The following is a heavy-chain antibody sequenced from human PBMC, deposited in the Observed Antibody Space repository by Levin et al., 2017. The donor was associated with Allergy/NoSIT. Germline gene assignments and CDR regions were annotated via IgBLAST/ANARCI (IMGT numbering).Heavy chain of an antibody. CDR2: INHSGST. D-gene: IGHD2-2*01. CDR1: GGSFSGYY. Sequence: SQTLSLTCAVYGGSFSGYYWTWIRQPPGKGLEWIGEINHSGSTNYNPSLKSRVTISVDTSKNQFSLKLSSVTAADTAVYYCARGRRSQLPKNYYYYYYMDVWDKGTTVTVSS. CDR3: ARGRRSQLPKNYYYYYYMDV. J-gene: IGHJ6*03. V-gene: IGHV4-34*01.